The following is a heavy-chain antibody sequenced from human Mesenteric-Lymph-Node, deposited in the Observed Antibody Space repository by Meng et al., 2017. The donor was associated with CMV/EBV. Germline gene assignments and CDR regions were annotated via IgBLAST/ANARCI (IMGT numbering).Heavy chain of an antibody. V-gene: IGHV3-7*01. J-gene: IGHJ5*02. CDR2: IKQDGSEK. CDR3: VREEGVVAARGNRFDP. Sequence: GGSLRLSCAASGFTFSSYWMSWVRQAPGKGLEWVANIKQDGSEKYYADSVKGRFTISRDNAKNSLYLQMNSLRAEDTALSYCVREEGVVAARGNRFDPWGQGTLVTVSS. D-gene: IGHD3-3*01. CDR1: GFTFSSYW.